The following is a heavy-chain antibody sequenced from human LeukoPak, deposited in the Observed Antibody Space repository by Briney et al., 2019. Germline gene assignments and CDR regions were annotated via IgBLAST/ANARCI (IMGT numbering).Heavy chain of an antibody. V-gene: IGHV3-23*01. CDR3: AKSRAGDGSGSYSHYFDY. D-gene: IGHD3-10*01. CDR2: ISGSGGST. Sequence: RGSLRLSCAASGFTFSSYAMSWVRQAPRKGLEWFSAISGSGGSTYYADSVKGRFTISRDNSKNTLYLQMNSPRAEDTAVYYCAKSRAGDGSGSYSHYFDYWGQGTLVTVSS. CDR1: GFTFSSYA. J-gene: IGHJ4*02.